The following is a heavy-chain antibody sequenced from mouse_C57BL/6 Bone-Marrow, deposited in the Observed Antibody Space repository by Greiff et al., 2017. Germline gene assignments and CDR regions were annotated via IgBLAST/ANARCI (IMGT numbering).Heavy chain of an antibody. D-gene: IGHD2-1*01. V-gene: IGHV1-54*01. J-gene: IGHJ2*01. CDR2: INPGSGGT. Sequence: VKLQEPGAELVRPGSSVKVSCKASGYAFTNYLIEWVKQRPGPGLEWIGVINPGSGGTTYNEKLKGKATLPADTSSSTAYMQHSSLTSEDSAVYFYARNYYGNYAFDYWGQGTTLTVSS. CDR3: ARNYYGNYAFDY. CDR1: GYAFTNYL.